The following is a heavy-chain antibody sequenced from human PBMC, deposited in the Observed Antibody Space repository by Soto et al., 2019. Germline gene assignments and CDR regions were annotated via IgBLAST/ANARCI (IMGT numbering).Heavy chain of an antibody. CDR2: LYYGRSA. V-gene: IGHV4-59*01. CDR1: GDSISSYY. J-gene: IGHJ4*02. Sequence: QVQLQESGPGLVKPSETLSLTCAFSGDSISSYYCMWIRQPPGNGLESIGYLYYGRSANYNPSLKSRVTLSVDTSTNQCSLTLSSMTAADTAVYYCALRSMAVVPEYWGQGTLVTVSS. CDR3: ALRSMAVVPEY. D-gene: IGHD3-22*01.